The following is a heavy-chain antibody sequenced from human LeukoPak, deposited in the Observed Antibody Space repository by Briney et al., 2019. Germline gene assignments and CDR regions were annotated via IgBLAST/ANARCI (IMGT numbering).Heavy chain of an antibody. J-gene: IGHJ4*02. D-gene: IGHD6-19*01. CDR1: GFTFSSYG. Sequence: GGTLRLSCAASGFTFSSYGMHWVRQAPGKGLEWVAVISNDGSTKYYADSVKGRFTISRDNSKTTLYLQMNSLRAEDTAVYYCAKDTGRGGQWLEIDYWGQGTLVTVSS. V-gene: IGHV3-30*18. CDR2: ISNDGSTK. CDR3: AKDTGRGGQWLEIDY.